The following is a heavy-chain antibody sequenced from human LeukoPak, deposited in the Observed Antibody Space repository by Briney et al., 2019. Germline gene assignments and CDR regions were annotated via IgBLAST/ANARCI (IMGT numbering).Heavy chain of an antibody. V-gene: IGHV3-74*01. D-gene: IGHD2-8*01. CDR3: ARVQGHPPNGLDV. CDR1: GFIFSDHW. Sequence: PGGSLRLSCAASGFIFSDHWMHWVRQAPGKGLVWLSRINNDGSSTIYADSVKGRFTISRDNAKNTLYLQMNSLRAEDTAVYYCARVQGHPPNGLDVWGQGTMVIVSS. J-gene: IGHJ3*01. CDR2: INNDGSST.